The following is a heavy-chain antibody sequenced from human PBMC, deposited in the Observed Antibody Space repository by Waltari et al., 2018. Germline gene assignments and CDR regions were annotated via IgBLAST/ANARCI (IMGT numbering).Heavy chain of an antibody. V-gene: IGHV1-46*02. D-gene: IGHD6-6*01. CDR3: ARDTVAAGPEFDF. Sequence: QVQLVQSGAEVKKPGASVKISCKASGYMFNNYYIHWVRQAPGQGLEWVGILNPSGGRANYAQRCQGRVTMARDTSTSTVYMELSSLRSDDTAVYYCARDTVAAGPEFDFWGQGTLVTVSP. CDR1: GYMFNNYY. CDR2: LNPSGGRA. J-gene: IGHJ4*02.